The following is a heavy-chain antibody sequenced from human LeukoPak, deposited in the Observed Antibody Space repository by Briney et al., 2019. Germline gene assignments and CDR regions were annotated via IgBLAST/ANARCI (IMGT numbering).Heavy chain of an antibody. CDR2: MNPNSGNT. CDR3: ARSENFGFWSGYPYYYYGMDV. J-gene: IGHJ6*02. CDR1: GYTFTSYD. D-gene: IGHD3-3*01. Sequence: ASVKVSCKASGYTFTSYDINCVRQATGQGLEWMGWMNPNSGNTGYAQKFQGRVTMTRNTSISTAYMELSSLRSEDTAVYYCARSENFGFWSGYPYYYYGMDVWGQGTTVTVSS. V-gene: IGHV1-8*01.